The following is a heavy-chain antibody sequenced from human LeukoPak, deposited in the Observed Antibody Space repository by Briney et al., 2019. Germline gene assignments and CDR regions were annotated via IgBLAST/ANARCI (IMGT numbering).Heavy chain of an antibody. Sequence: PSETLSLTCAVYGGSFSGYYWSWIRQPPGKGLEWIGEINHSGSTNYNPSLKSRVTISVDTSKNQFSLKLSSVTAADTAVYYCARGLDSQWLVRGEAFDIWGQGTMVTVSS. D-gene: IGHD6-19*01. V-gene: IGHV4-34*01. CDR3: ARGLDSQWLVRGEAFDI. CDR2: INHSGST. J-gene: IGHJ3*02. CDR1: GGSFSGYY.